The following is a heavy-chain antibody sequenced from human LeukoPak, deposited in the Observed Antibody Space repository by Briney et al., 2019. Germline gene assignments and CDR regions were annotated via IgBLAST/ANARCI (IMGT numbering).Heavy chain of an antibody. CDR3: ARAPLEKYYYYYMDV. V-gene: IGHV4-31*03. CDR2: IYYSGST. Sequence: PLSLTCSVSGGSIISGGYYWSWIRQHPGQGLGRIGYIYYSGSTYYNPSLKSRVTISVDTSNNHSSLKLRSVTAADTAVYYCARAPLEKYYYYYMDVWGKGTTVTVSS. J-gene: IGHJ6*03. CDR1: GGSIISGGYY.